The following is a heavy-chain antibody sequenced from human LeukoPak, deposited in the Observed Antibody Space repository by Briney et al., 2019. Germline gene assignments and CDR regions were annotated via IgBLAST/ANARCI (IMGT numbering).Heavy chain of an antibody. CDR1: GGSVSSGLHY. CDR3: ARDSHFCSGISCDLGWFDP. J-gene: IGHJ5*02. Sequence: SETLSLTCTVSGGSVSSGLHYWNWIRQPPGKGLEWIGYIYYRGSTDYNPSLKSRVTMSVDTSKNQFSLKLRSVTAADTAVYYCARDSHFCSGISCDLGWFDPWGQGTLVTVSS. D-gene: IGHD2-2*01. V-gene: IGHV4-61*01. CDR2: IYYRGST.